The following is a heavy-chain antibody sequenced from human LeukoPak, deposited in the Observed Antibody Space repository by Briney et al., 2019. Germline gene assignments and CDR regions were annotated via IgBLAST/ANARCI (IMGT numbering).Heavy chain of an antibody. J-gene: IGHJ4*02. CDR3: ARGGAARPDY. CDR2: ISSTSSAK. Sequence: GGSLRLSCAASGFTFSSYWMSWVRQAPGKGLEWVSYISSTSSAKNYADSVKGRFTISRDNAKKSLYLQMNSLRVEDTAVYYCARGGAARPDYWGQGTLVTVSS. CDR1: GFTFSSYW. D-gene: IGHD6-6*01. V-gene: IGHV3-48*01.